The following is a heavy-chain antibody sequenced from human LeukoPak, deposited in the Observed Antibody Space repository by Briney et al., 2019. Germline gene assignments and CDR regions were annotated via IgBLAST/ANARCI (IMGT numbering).Heavy chain of an antibody. CDR2: SRNRANRYTT. D-gene: IGHD4-17*01. V-gene: IGHV3-72*01. J-gene: IGHJ4*02. CDR1: GFTFSDRY. CDR3: ARGNDYDWRSFDC. Sequence: GGSLRLSCVVSGFTFSDRYMDWVRQAPGKGLEWVARSRNRANRYTTEYAASVKGRFTISRDDSKNSLYLQMNFLKTEDTAVYYCARGNDYDWRSFDCWGQGTSVTVSS.